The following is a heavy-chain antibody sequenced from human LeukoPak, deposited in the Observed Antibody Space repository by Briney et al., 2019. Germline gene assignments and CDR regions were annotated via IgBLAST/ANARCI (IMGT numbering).Heavy chain of an antibody. CDR3: ARALTIAPAAIPYYYYGMDV. V-gene: IGHV4-31*03. CDR1: GGSISSGGYY. CDR2: IYYSGST. D-gene: IGHD2-2*01. J-gene: IGHJ6*02. Sequence: PSETLSLTCTVSGGSISSGGYYWSWIRQHPGKGLEWIGYIYYSGSTYYNPSLKSRVTISVDTSKNQFSLKLSSVTAADTAVYYCARALTIAPAAIPYYYYGMDVWGQGTTVTVS.